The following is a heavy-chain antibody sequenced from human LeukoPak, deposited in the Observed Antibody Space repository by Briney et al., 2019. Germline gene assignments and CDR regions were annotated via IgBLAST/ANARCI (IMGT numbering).Heavy chain of an antibody. CDR1: GFTFSDYY. CDR2: ISSSGSII. Sequence: GGSLRLSCAVSGFTFSDYYTSWIRQAPGKGLERVSYISSSGSIIYYGDSVKGRFTISRDNAKSSLYLQMNSLRAEDTAVYYCARPRSVAGPIDYWGQGTLVTVSS. V-gene: IGHV3-11*01. CDR3: ARPRSVAGPIDY. J-gene: IGHJ4*02. D-gene: IGHD6-19*01.